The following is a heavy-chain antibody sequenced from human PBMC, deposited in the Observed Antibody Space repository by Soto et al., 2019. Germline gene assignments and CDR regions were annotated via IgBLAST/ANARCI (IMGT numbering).Heavy chain of an antibody. Sequence: SETLSLTCSVSGGCITNTDCYGNWIRQSPGKGLEWIWSIDYSGITYYNPSLKSRVIISADTSKNLFSLKLRSVTAADTALYFRARDGPYYYGMDVWGQGTTVTVSS. CDR3: ARDGPYYYGMDV. CDR2: IDYSGIT. V-gene: IGHV4-30-4*01. CDR1: GGCITNTDCY. J-gene: IGHJ6*02.